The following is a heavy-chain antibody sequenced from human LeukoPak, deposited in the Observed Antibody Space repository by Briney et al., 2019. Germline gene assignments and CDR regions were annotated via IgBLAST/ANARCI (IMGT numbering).Heavy chain of an antibody. CDR1: GGTLSSYA. CDR2: IIPIFGTA. J-gene: IGHJ3*01. V-gene: IGHV1-69*05. Sequence: GASVKVSCKASGGTLSSYAISWVRQAPGQGLEWMGGIIPIFGTANYAQKFQGRVTITTDESTSTAYMELSSLRSEDSAMYYCAAPSARSTVTTWSAFDLWGQGTMVTVSS. D-gene: IGHD4-17*01. CDR3: AAPSARSTVTTWSAFDL.